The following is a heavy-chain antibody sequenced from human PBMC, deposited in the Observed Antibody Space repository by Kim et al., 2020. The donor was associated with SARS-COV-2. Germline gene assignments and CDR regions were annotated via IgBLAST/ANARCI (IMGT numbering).Heavy chain of an antibody. CDR3: ARDETNWGSRGVDFDY. CDR2: IIPILGIA. J-gene: IGHJ4*02. Sequence: SVKVSCKASGGTFSSYAISWVRQAPGQGLEWMGRIIPILGIANYAQKFQGRVTITADKSTSTAYMELSSLRSEDTAVYYCARDETNWGSRGVDFDYWGQGTLVTVSS. CDR1: GGTFSSYA. D-gene: IGHD7-27*01. V-gene: IGHV1-69*04.